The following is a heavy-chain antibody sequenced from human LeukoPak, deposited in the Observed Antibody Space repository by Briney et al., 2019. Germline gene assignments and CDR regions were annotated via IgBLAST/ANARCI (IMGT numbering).Heavy chain of an antibody. Sequence: GGSLRLSCAASGFTFSNAWMSWVRQAPGKGLEWVSAISGSGGSTYYADSVKGRFTISRDNSKNTLYLQMNSLRAEDTAVYYCAKTYYYDSSGHLGFDYWGQGTLVTVSS. CDR2: ISGSGGST. J-gene: IGHJ4*02. D-gene: IGHD3-22*01. CDR1: GFTFSNAW. CDR3: AKTYYYDSSGHLGFDY. V-gene: IGHV3-23*01.